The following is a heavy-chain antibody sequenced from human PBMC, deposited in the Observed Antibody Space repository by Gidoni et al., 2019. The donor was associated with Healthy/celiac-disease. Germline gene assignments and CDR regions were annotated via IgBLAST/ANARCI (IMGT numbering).Heavy chain of an antibody. CDR3: ARVDGDYGAAPIFDY. CDR1: GFTFRSYA. Sequence: EVQLVESGGGLVQPGGSLRLSCEASGFTFRSYAMGWVRQAPGKGLEWVSAISGSGGSTSYADSVKGRFTISRDNSKNTLYLQMNSLRAEDTAVYYCARVDGDYGAAPIFDYWGQGTLVTVSS. J-gene: IGHJ4*02. CDR2: ISGSGGST. V-gene: IGHV3-23*04. D-gene: IGHD4-17*01.